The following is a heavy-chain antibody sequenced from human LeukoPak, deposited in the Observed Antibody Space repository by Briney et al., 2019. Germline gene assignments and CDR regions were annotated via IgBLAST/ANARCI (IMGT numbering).Heavy chain of an antibody. J-gene: IGHJ5*02. Sequence: GGSLRLSCAASGFTFSSYGMHWVRQAPGKGLEWVAVISYDGSNKYNADSVKGRFTISRDNSKNTLYLQMNSLRAEDTAVYYCANSKETDWFDPWGQGTLVTVSS. CDR1: GFTFSSYG. CDR2: ISYDGSNK. V-gene: IGHV3-30*18. CDR3: ANSKETDWFDP.